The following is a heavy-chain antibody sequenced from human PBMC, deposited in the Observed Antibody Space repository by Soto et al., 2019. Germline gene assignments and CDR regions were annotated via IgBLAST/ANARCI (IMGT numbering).Heavy chain of an antibody. Sequence: TLSLTCAVSGGSISRGGYSWSWIRQPPGKGLEWIGYIYHSGSTYYNPSLKSRVTISVDRSKNQFSLKLSSVTAADTAVYYCASGIAAAGDLYGMDVWGQGTTVTVSS. CDR1: GGSISRGGYS. V-gene: IGHV4-30-2*01. CDR2: IYHSGST. CDR3: ASGIAAAGDLYGMDV. D-gene: IGHD6-13*01. J-gene: IGHJ6*02.